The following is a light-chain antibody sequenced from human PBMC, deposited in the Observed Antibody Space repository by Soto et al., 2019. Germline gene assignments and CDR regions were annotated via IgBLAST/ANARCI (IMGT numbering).Light chain of an antibody. V-gene: IGKV3-20*01. J-gene: IGKJ5*01. Sequence: EIVLTQSPNTLSLSPGERATLFCRASQSVDSSYLAWYQQKPGQAPRLLIYAASSRAAGVPDRFGGSGSGTDFTLTISRLEPEDFAVYYCQQYGASFLTFGQGTRLEIK. CDR2: AAS. CDR1: QSVDSSY. CDR3: QQYGASFLT.